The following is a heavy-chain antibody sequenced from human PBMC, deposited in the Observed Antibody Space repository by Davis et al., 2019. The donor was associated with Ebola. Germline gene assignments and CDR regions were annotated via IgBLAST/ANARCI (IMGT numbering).Heavy chain of an antibody. CDR1: AYTFTGYY. CDR2: MNPKSGGP. Sequence: AASLKVSCKASAYTFTGYYMHWVRQAPGQGPEWMGWMNPKSGGPNYAQKFQDRVTMTRDTSISTAYMDLSRLRSDDTAVYYCAGWGMAAAGPPRGMDLWGPGTTVTVSS. CDR3: AGWGMAAAGPPRGMDL. J-gene: IGHJ6*02. V-gene: IGHV1-2*02. D-gene: IGHD6-13*01.